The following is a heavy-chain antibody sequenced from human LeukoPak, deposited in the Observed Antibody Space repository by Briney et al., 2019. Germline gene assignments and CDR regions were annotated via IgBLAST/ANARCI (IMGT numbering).Heavy chain of an antibody. Sequence: GGSLRLSCAASGFTFSRSTMDWVRQAPGKGLEWVSSITGSSDYIYYADSVKGRFTISRDNTKNSLSLQMNSLRAEDTAVYYCARLYCSGGSCYGEHYFDYWGQGALVTVSS. V-gene: IGHV3-21*01. CDR2: ITGSSDYI. D-gene: IGHD2-15*01. CDR3: ARLYCSGGSCYGEHYFDY. J-gene: IGHJ4*02. CDR1: GFTFSRST.